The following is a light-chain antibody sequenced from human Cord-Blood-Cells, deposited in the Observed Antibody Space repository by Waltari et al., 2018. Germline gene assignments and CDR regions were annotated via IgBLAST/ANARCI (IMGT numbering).Light chain of an antibody. CDR2: SNN. V-gene: IGLV1-44*01. Sequence: VLTHPPSPSGTPGQRATLSFSESSSTIGSITENWYQRLPGPAPKPLTYSNNHRPSGVPDRFSGSKSGTSASLAISGLQSEDEADYYCAAWDDSLNGWVFGGGTKLTVL. CDR1: SSTIGSIT. CDR3: AAWDDSLNGWV. J-gene: IGLJ3*02.